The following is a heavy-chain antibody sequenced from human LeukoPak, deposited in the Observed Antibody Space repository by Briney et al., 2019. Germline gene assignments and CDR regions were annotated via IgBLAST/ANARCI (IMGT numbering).Heavy chain of an antibody. D-gene: IGHD1-26*01. CDR3: AREDIVGATRDAFDP. CDR2: ISYDGSNK. J-gene: IGHJ5*02. Sequence: GRSLGLSCAASGFTFSSYAMHWVRQAPGKGLEWVAVISYDGSNKYYADSVKGRFTISRDNSKNTLYLQMNSLRAEDTAVYYCAREDIVGATRDAFDPWGQGTLVTVSS. V-gene: IGHV3-30-3*01. CDR1: GFTFSSYA.